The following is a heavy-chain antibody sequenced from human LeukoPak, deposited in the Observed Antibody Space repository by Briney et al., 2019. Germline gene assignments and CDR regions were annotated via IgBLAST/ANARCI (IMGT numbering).Heavy chain of an antibody. Sequence: KPSETLSLTCAVYGGSFTSYYWSWIRQPPGKGPEWIGEINHSGSTNYNPSLKSRVTISVDTSKNQFSLNLSSVTAADTAVYYCARSAGPNDYWGQGTLVTVSS. CDR3: ARSAGPNDY. CDR2: INHSGST. V-gene: IGHV4-34*01. J-gene: IGHJ4*02. CDR1: GGSFTSYY.